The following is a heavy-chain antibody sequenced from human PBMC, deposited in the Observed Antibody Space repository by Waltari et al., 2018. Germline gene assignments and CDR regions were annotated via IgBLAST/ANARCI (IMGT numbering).Heavy chain of an antibody. D-gene: IGHD7-27*01. CDR2: INPNSGGT. J-gene: IGHJ6*03. CDR3: ARVNRVTGYGGKGTYYYYYYMDV. CDR1: GYTFTGYY. Sequence: EVKKPGASVKVSCKASGYTFTGYYMHWVRQAPGQGLEWMGRINPNSGGTNYAQKFQGRVTMTRDTSISTAYMELSRLRSDDTAVYYCARVNRVTGYGGKGTYYYYYYMDVWGKGTTVTVSS. V-gene: IGHV1-2*06.